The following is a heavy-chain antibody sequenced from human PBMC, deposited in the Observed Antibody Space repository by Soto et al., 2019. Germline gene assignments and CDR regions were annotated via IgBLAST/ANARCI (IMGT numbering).Heavy chain of an antibody. Sequence: QVLLVQSGPEVKKPGSSVKVSCKASGGTFNNYAINWVRQAPGNGLEWMGGIITTCGTGNHAQKFQGRFTITADESTTTAYMELNSLRSDDTAIYYCASFDGTLVRGGRSSPYEMDVWGQGSTVIVSS. CDR1: GGTFNNYA. D-gene: IGHD3-10*01. CDR3: ASFDGTLVRGGRSSPYEMDV. J-gene: IGHJ6*02. V-gene: IGHV1-69*01. CDR2: IITTCGTG.